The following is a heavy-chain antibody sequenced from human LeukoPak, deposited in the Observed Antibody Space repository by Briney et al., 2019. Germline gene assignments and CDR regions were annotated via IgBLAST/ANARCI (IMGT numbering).Heavy chain of an antibody. Sequence: PGGSLRLSCEASGFTFGSHAMYWVRQAPGKGLEWVAGIFGSGGSPHYADSVKGRFTISRDNSRNTVYLQINSLRAEDTATYYCARAQWRTYSYYYMDVWGKGTTVTVSS. CDR2: IFGSGGSP. CDR3: ARAQWRTYSYYYMDV. D-gene: IGHD6-19*01. V-gene: IGHV3-23*01. J-gene: IGHJ6*03. CDR1: GFTFGSHA.